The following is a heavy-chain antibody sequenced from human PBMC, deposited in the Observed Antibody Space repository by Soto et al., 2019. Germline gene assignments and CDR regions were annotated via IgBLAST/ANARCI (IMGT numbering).Heavy chain of an antibody. CDR1: GYTFTSYG. CDR2: ISAYNGNT. CDR3: ARDGPDIVVVENNWFDP. D-gene: IGHD2-15*01. V-gene: IGHV1-18*01. Sequence: QVQLVQSGAEVKKPGASVKVSCKASGYTFTSYGISWVRQAPGQGLEWMGWISAYNGNTNYAQKLQGRVTMTTDTSTSPANMEVRSLRSDDTPGYYCARDGPDIVVVENNWFDPWGQGTLFTVSS. J-gene: IGHJ5*02.